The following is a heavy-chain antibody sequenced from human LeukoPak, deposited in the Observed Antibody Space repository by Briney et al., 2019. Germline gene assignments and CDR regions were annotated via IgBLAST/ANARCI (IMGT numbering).Heavy chain of an antibody. Sequence: LGQSLKISCKGSGYSFTSYWIGWVRQMPGKGLEWVGIIYPGDSDTRYSPSFQGQVTISADKSISTAYLQWSSLKASDTAMYYCARHSSYGSGSYYYYYGMDVWGQGTTVTVSS. CDR1: GYSFTSYW. V-gene: IGHV5-51*01. D-gene: IGHD3-10*01. CDR2: IYPGDSDT. J-gene: IGHJ6*02. CDR3: ARHSSYGSGSYYYYYGMDV.